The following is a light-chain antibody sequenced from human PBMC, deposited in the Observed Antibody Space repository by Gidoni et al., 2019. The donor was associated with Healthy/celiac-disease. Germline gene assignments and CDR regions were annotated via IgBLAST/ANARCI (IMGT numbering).Light chain of an antibody. J-gene: IGKJ1*01. CDR2: GAS. V-gene: IGKV3-20*01. CDR3: QQYGSSPRT. Sequence: EMVLTQSPGTLSLSPGERATLSCRASQSVSSSYLAWYQQKPGQAPRLLIYGASSRATGIPDRFSGSGSGTDFTLTISRLGPEDFAVYYCQQYGSSPRTFGQXTKVEIK. CDR1: QSVSSSY.